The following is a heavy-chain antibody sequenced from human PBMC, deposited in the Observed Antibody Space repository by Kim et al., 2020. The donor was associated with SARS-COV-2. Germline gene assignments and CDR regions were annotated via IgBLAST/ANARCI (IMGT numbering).Heavy chain of an antibody. Sequence: SETLSLTCTVSGGSISSYYWSWIRQPPGKGLEWIGYIYYSGSTNYNPSLKSRVTISVDTSKNQFSLKLSSVTAADTAVYYCARDLDRDGGGAFDIWGQGTMVTVSS. V-gene: IGHV4-59*13. J-gene: IGHJ3*02. CDR1: GGSISSYY. D-gene: IGHD3-16*01. CDR3: ARDLDRDGGGAFDI. CDR2: IYYSGST.